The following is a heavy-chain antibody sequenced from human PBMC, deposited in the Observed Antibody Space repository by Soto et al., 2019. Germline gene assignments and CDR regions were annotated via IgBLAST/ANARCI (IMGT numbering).Heavy chain of an antibody. V-gene: IGHV4-61*01. Sequence: PSETLSLTCAVSGDSISSAYYWIWIRQPPWKGLEWIGYIYYRGGTNYNPSLKSRVTISLDTSKNQFSLKLSSLTAADTAVYYCARVLVGPALDIWGQGTKVTVSS. CDR2: IYYRGGT. D-gene: IGHD2-2*01. J-gene: IGHJ3*02. CDR1: GDSISSAYY. CDR3: ARVLVGPALDI.